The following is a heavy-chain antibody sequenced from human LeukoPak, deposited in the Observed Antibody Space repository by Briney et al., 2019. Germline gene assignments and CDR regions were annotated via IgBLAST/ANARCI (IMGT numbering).Heavy chain of an antibody. J-gene: IGHJ4*02. CDR1: GFIFSSYD. Sequence: GGSLRLSCAPSGFIFSSYDMHWVRQAPGKGLEWVSFIRYDGSDKYYADSVKGRFTISRDNAKNSLYLQMNSLRAEDTAVYYCARGDGYYFDYWGQGTLVTVSS. CDR3: ARGDGYYFDY. D-gene: IGHD2-2*03. CDR2: IRYDGSDK. V-gene: IGHV3-30*02.